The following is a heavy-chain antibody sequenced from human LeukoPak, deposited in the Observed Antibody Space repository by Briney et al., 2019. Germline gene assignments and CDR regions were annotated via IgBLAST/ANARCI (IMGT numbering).Heavy chain of an antibody. V-gene: IGHV3-30-3*01. D-gene: IGHD4-23*01. Sequence: PGGSLRLSCAASGFTFSSYAMHWVRQAPGKGLEWVAVISHDGSNKYYADSVKGRFTISRDNSKNTLYLQMNSLRAEDTAVYYCASNSVVPRYYYYYGMDVWGQGTTVTVSS. CDR2: ISHDGSNK. CDR1: GFTFSSYA. CDR3: ASNSVVPRYYYYYGMDV. J-gene: IGHJ6*02.